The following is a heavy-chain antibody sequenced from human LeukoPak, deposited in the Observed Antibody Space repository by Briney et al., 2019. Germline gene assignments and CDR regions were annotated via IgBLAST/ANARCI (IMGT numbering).Heavy chain of an antibody. CDR3: ATDNGGTIDY. Sequence: ASVKVSCKASGYTFTGYYMHWVRQAPGKGLEWMGGFDPEDGETIYAQKFQGRVTMTEDTSTDTAYMELSSLRSEDTAVYYCATDNGGTIDYWGQGTLVTVSS. CDR1: GYTFTGYY. D-gene: IGHD4-23*01. V-gene: IGHV1-24*01. CDR2: FDPEDGET. J-gene: IGHJ4*02.